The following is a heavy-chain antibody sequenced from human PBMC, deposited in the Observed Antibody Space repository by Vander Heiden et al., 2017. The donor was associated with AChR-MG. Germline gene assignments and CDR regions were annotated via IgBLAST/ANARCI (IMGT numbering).Heavy chain of an antibody. CDR1: GGTFSSYA. J-gene: IGHJ5*02. D-gene: IGHD6-19*01. CDR3: ARPSAVAGPISWFDP. CDR2: IIPILGTA. V-gene: IGHV1-69*06. Sequence: QVQLVQSGAEVKTPGSSVKVSCKASGGTFSSYAIGWVRQAPGQGLGWRGGIIPILGTANYAQKFQGRVTITADKSTSTAYMELSSLRSEDTAVYYCARPSAVAGPISWFDPWGQGTLVTVSS.